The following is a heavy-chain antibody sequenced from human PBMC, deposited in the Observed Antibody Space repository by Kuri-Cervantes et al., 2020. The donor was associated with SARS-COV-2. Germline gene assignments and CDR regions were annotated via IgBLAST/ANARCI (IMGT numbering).Heavy chain of an antibody. D-gene: IGHD2-2*01. CDR3: ARRGSDVVVPAAGNWFDP. Sequence: SETLSLTCTVSGGSISGYYWSWIRQPPGKGLEWIGEINHSGSTNYNPSLKSRVTISVDTSKNQFSLKLSSVTAADTAVYYCARRGSDVVVPAAGNWFDPWGQGTLVTVSS. CDR1: GGSISGYY. CDR2: INHSGST. V-gene: IGHV4-34*01. J-gene: IGHJ5*02.